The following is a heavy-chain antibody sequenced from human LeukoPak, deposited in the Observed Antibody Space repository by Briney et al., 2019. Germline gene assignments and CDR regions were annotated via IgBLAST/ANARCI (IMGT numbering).Heavy chain of an antibody. CDR3: TQGGELMNY. J-gene: IGHJ4*02. Sequence: SQTLSLTCTVSGASVSSGNYYWTWIRQAAGKRLEWIGRIYTSGSTNYNPSLKSRVTISIDASKNQFSLRLSSVTAADTAVYYCTQGGELMNYWGQGTLVTVSS. CDR1: GASVSSGNYY. V-gene: IGHV4-61*02. CDR2: IYTSGST. D-gene: IGHD1-26*01.